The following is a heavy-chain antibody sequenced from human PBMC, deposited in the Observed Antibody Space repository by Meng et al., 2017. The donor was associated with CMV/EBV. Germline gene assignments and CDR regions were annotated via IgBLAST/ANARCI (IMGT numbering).Heavy chain of an antibody. CDR1: GNTFTGYY. CDR3: ARVRRATAYYGMDV. D-gene: IGHD5-24*01. CDR2: INPNSGGT. Sequence: ASVKVSCKASGNTFTGYYMHWVRQAPGQGLEWMGWINPNSGGTNYAQKFRGRVTMTRDTSISTAYMELSRLRSDDTAVYYCARVRRATAYYGMDVWGQGTTVTVSS. J-gene: IGHJ6*02. V-gene: IGHV1-2*02.